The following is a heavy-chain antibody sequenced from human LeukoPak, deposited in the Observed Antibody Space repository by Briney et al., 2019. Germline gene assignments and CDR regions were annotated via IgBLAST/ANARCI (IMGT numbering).Heavy chain of an antibody. CDR1: GFTFSNAW. CDR2: IYRDADGGTT. J-gene: IGHJ6*02. D-gene: IGHD2-2*01. Sequence: GGSLRLSCAASGFTFSNAWMTWVRQAPGKGLEWVGRIYRDADGGTTDYAAPVKGRFTISRDDSKNTLYLQMNSLKTEDTAVYYCTTDSYCSTTTCYASSNYYYGLDAWGQGTSVTVSS. CDR3: TTDSYCSTTTCYASSNYYYGLDA. V-gene: IGHV3-15*05.